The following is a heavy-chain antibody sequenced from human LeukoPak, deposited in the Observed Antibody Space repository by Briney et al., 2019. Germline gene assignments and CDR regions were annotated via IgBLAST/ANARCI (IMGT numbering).Heavy chain of an antibody. CDR3: ARGDRAGFRSGYYPYYFDY. V-gene: IGHV4-59*01. J-gene: IGHJ4*02. CDR2: IYYSGST. CDR1: GGSISSYY. D-gene: IGHD3-3*01. Sequence: PSETLSLTCTVSGGSISSYYWSWIRQPPGKGLEWIGYIYYSGSTNYNPSLKSRVTISVDTSKNQFSLKLSSVTAADTAVYYCARGDRAGFRSGYYPYYFDYWGQGTLVTVSS.